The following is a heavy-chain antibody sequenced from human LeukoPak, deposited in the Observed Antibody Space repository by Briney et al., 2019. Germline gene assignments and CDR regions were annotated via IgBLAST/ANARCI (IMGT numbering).Heavy chain of an antibody. CDR3: ARVRDYDWGSYRPLHH. CDR1: GGSFSGYY. V-gene: IGHV4-34*01. J-gene: IGHJ5*02. CDR2: INHSGST. Sequence: SETLSLTCAVYGGSFSGYYWSWIRQPPGKGLEWIGEINHSGSTNYNPSLNSRVTISVDTSKNQFSLQLSSVTAADTAVYYCARVRDYDWGSYRPLHHWGQGTLLSLS. D-gene: IGHD3-16*02.